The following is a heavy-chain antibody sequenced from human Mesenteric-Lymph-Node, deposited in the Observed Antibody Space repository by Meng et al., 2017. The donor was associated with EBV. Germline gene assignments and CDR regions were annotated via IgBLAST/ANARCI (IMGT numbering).Heavy chain of an antibody. J-gene: IGHJ4*02. CDR1: GYTFTDYY. V-gene: IGHV1-2*06. CDR3: ARDGVDPVAAD. Sequence: QVQLVQSGSEVKTHGASGRVSCKASGYTFTDYYIHGVRQAPGRGLQWMGRIRPNSGATHYTQTFQDRVTMTRDTSISTVYMELTNLKSDDTAIYYCARDGVDPVAADWGQGTLVTVSS. D-gene: IGHD6-19*01. CDR2: IRPNSGAT.